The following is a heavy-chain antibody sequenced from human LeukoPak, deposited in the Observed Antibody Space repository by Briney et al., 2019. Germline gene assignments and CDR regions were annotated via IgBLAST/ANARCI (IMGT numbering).Heavy chain of an antibody. D-gene: IGHD5-12*01. CDR2: IIPIFGTA. J-gene: IGHJ4*02. Sequence: ASVKVSCKASGGTFSSYAISCVRPAPGQGLEWMGGIIPIFGTANYAQKFQGRVTITTDESTSTAYMELSSLRSEDTAVYYCASAGGGRGLIGLRSAKLGYWGQGTLVTVSS. CDR1: GGTFSSYA. CDR3: ASAGGGRGLIGLRSAKLGY. V-gene: IGHV1-69*05.